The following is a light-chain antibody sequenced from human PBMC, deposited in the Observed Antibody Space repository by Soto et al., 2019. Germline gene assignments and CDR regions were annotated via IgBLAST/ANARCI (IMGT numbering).Light chain of an antibody. CDR2: DAS. CDR3: QQYNSYSQP. Sequence: DIQMTQSDSTLSASVGDRVTITCRASQSISSWLAWYQQKPGKAPKLLIYDASSLESGVPSRFSGSGSGTEFTLAISSLQPDDFATYYCQQYNSYSQPFGQGTKVDI. CDR1: QSISSW. J-gene: IGKJ1*01. V-gene: IGKV1-5*01.